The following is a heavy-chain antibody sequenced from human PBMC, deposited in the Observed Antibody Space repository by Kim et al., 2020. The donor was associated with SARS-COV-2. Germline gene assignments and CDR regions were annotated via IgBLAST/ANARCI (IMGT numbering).Heavy chain of an antibody. Sequence: GGSLRLSCAASGFTFSSYEMNWVRQAPGKGLEWVSYISSSGSTIYYADSVKGRFTISRDNAKNSLYLQMNRLRAEDTAVYYCARARITIFGVVEDYFDYWGQGTLVTVSS. CDR3: ARARITIFGVVEDYFDY. CDR2: ISSSGSTI. V-gene: IGHV3-48*03. CDR1: GFTFSSYE. D-gene: IGHD3-3*01. J-gene: IGHJ4*02.